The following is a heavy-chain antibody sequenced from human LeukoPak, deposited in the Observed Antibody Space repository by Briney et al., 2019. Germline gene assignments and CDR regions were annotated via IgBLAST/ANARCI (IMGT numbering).Heavy chain of an antibody. J-gene: IGHJ4*02. CDR1: GFTFSSYA. CDR2: ISGSGGST. D-gene: IGHD2-15*01. CDR3: ANGLRRYCSGGSCYPSAY. Sequence: GGSLRLSCAASGFTFSSYAMSWVRQAPGKGLEWVSAISGSGGSTYYADSVKGLFTISRDNSKNTLYLQMNSLRAEDTAVYYCANGLRRYCSGGSCYPSAYWGQGTLVTVSS. V-gene: IGHV3-23*01.